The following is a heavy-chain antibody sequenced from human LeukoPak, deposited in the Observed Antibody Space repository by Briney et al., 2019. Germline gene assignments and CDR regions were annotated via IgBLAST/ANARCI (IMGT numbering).Heavy chain of an antibody. Sequence: ASVTVSCKAPGDTFGSYAISWVRQAHGQGLEWMGRTIPILGIAKYAQKFQGRLTITADTSTSTAYMELTNLRSDDTAVYYCASQFLLPFDYWGRGTLVTVSS. V-gene: IGHV1-69*04. D-gene: IGHD3-22*01. CDR3: ASQFLLPFDY. CDR1: GDTFGSYA. CDR2: TIPILGIA. J-gene: IGHJ4*02.